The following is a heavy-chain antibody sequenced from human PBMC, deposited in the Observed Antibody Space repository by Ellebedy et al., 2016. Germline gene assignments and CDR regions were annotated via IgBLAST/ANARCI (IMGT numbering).Heavy chain of an antibody. CDR3: ARDWGVGATTAIDY. D-gene: IGHD1-26*01. J-gene: IGHJ4*02. CDR1: GFTFSDDY. CDR2: ISSSGSTI. V-gene: IGHV3-11*04. Sequence: GGSLRLSCAASGFTFSDDYMSWIRQAPGKGLEWVSYISSSGSTIYYADSVKGRFTISRDNAKNSLYLQMTSLRAEDTAVYYCARDWGVGATTAIDYWGQGTLVTVSS.